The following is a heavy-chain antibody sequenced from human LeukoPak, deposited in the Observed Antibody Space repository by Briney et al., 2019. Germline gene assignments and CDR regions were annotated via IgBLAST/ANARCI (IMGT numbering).Heavy chain of an antibody. Sequence: GGSLRLSCAASGFSFRAYTINWVRQAPGKGLEWVSSVNPSHAYQFYADSVKGRFTISRDNVKNSLFLQMDRLRAEDTAVYYCARDRDYYDSNSLSPDAFDIWGQGTMVTVSS. J-gene: IGHJ3*02. CDR2: VNPSHAYQ. CDR3: ARDRDYYDSNSLSPDAFDI. CDR1: GFSFRAYT. D-gene: IGHD3-22*01. V-gene: IGHV3-21*06.